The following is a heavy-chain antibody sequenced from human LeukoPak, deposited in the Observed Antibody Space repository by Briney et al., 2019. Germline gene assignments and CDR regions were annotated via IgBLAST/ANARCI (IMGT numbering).Heavy chain of an antibody. Sequence: ASVKVSCKVSGYTLTELSMHWVRQAPGKGLEWMGGFDPEDGETIYAQKFQGRVTMTEDTSTDTAHMELSSLRSEDTAVYYCATAAGYCSGGSCPISWFDPWGQGTLVTVSS. J-gene: IGHJ5*02. CDR1: GYTLTELS. D-gene: IGHD2-15*01. CDR3: ATAAGYCSGGSCPISWFDP. V-gene: IGHV1-24*01. CDR2: FDPEDGET.